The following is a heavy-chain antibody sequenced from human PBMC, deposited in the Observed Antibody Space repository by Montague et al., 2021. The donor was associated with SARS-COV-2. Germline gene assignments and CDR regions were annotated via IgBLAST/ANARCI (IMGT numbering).Heavy chain of an antibody. CDR1: GGSITRNYY. Sequence: SETRSLTCTVSGGSITRNYYWGWIRQPPGKGLEWVGNIYYSGTTFINPSLESRVTISVDASKNQFSLNLTSVTAADTAVYYCARPLVRGVPKAFGIWGQGALVIVSS. J-gene: IGHJ3*02. V-gene: IGHV4-39*01. D-gene: IGHD3-10*01. CDR3: ARPLVRGVPKAFGI. CDR2: IYYSGTT.